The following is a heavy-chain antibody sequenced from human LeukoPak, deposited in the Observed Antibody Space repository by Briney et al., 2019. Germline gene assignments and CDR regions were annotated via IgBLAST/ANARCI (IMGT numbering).Heavy chain of an antibody. CDR2: IYHSGST. CDR3: ARTRDGYNQYYFDY. CDR1: GGSISSGGYS. J-gene: IGHJ4*02. D-gene: IGHD5-24*01. Sequence: SQTLSLTCAVSGGSISSGGYSWSCIRQTPGKGLEWIGYIYHSGSTYYNPSLKSRVTISVDRSKNQFSLKLSSVTAADTAVYYCARTRDGYNQYYFDYWGQGTLVTVSS. V-gene: IGHV4-30-2*01.